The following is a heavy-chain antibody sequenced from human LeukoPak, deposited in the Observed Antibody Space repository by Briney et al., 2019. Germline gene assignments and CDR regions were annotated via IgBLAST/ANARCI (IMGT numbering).Heavy chain of an antibody. Sequence: ASVKVSCKAFGYSFADHNMHWVRQAPGQGLEWMGWINPKSGGTIYAQRFQGRVTLTRDTSTSTVYMEVSRLKSDDTAVYYCARLRSPNYDILNGLFPPAPFDPWGQGTLVTVSS. J-gene: IGHJ5*02. CDR1: GYSFADHN. V-gene: IGHV1-2*02. D-gene: IGHD3-9*01. CDR3: ARLRSPNYDILNGLFPPAPFDP. CDR2: INPKSGGT.